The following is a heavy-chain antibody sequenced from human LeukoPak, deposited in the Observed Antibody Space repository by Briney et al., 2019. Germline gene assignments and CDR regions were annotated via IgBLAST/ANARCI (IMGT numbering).Heavy chain of an antibody. CDR3: AKPEYSSGWYDFQIDAFDF. V-gene: IGHV3-30*18. CDR1: GFSFSSYG. CDR2: ISYDGSNK. Sequence: GRSLRLSCAASGFSFSSYGMHWVRQAPGKGLEWVAVISYDGSNKFYADSVKGRFTISRDNSKNTLYLQMNSLRAEDTAVYYCAKPEYSSGWYDFQIDAFDFWGQGTMVTVSS. D-gene: IGHD6-19*01. J-gene: IGHJ3*01.